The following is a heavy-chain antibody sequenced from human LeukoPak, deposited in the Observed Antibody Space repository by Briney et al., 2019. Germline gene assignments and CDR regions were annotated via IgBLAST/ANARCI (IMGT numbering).Heavy chain of an antibody. CDR2: ISFSGGNT. Sequence: GGSLRLSCAASGFTFSGSAMSWVRQAPGKGLEWVSLISFSGGNTYYADSVKGRFTISRDNSKDTLYLQMNSLRAEDTAMYYCARDIQLSTWGLGTMVTVSS. CDR1: GFTFSGSA. CDR3: ARDIQLST. J-gene: IGHJ3*01. V-gene: IGHV3-23*01. D-gene: IGHD5-24*01.